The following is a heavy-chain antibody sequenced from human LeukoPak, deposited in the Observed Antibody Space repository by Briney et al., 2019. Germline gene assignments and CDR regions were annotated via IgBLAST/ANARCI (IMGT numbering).Heavy chain of an antibody. Sequence: ASVKVSCKASGGTFSRYAISWVRQAPGQGLEWMGGIIPIFGTANYAQKFQGRVTITADESTSTAYMELSSLRSEDTAVYYCARDRGSSGWSDAFDIWGQGTMVTVSS. J-gene: IGHJ3*02. D-gene: IGHD6-19*01. V-gene: IGHV1-69*13. CDR3: ARDRGSSGWSDAFDI. CDR2: IIPIFGTA. CDR1: GGTFSRYA.